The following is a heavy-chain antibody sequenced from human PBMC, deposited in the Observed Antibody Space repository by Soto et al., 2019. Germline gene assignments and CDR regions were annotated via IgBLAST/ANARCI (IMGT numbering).Heavy chain of an antibody. CDR1: GGSFSGYY. D-gene: IGHD5-18*01. CDR2: INHSGST. J-gene: IGHJ4*02. CDR3: ARGVGVQLWLKEAYKLGFDY. Sequence: QVQLQQWGAGLLKPSETLSLTCAVYGGSFSGYYWSWIRQPPGKGLEWIGEINHSGSTNYNPSLRSRVTISVETSKNQFSLKVSSVTAADKAVYYCARGVGVQLWLKEAYKLGFDYWGQGTLFTVSS. V-gene: IGHV4-34*01.